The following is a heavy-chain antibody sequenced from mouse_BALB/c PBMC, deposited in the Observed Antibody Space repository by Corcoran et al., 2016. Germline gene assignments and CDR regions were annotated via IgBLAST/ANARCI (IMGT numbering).Heavy chain of an antibody. CDR3: ARGGDAYLCPFAY. Sequence: LVKTGASGKISCKASVYSFTGSYMHWVKQSHGKSLGWIGYISCYNGAISYNQKFKGRATFTVDTSSSTAYMQFNSLTSEDSAVYYCARGGDAYLCPFAYWGQGTLVTVSA. D-gene: IGHD2-3*01. CDR2: ISCYNGAI. J-gene: IGHJ3*01. V-gene: IGHV1S34*01. CDR1: VYSFTGSY.